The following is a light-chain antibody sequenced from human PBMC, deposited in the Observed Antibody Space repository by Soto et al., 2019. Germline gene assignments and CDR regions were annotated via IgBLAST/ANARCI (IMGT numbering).Light chain of an antibody. Sequence: DIVMTQSPDSLAVSLGERATINCKSSQSILFSSNNNNYLAWYQQKPGQAPRLLIYGASNRATGIPDRFSGSGSATDFTLTISRLVPEDFAVYYCQQYGSSGTFGQGTKVDIK. J-gene: IGKJ1*01. CDR1: QSILFSSNNNNY. V-gene: IGKV4-1*01. CDR3: QQYGSSGT. CDR2: GAS.